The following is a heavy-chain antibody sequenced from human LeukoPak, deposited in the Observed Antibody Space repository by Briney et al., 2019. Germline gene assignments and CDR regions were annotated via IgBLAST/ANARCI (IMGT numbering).Heavy chain of an antibody. D-gene: IGHD2-15*01. Sequence: AETLSLTCAVCGGPFSGYYWLGIRQPPGKGREGIGDINHSGSTNYNPSLNSRVTISVDTSKNQFSLKLSSVTAADTAVYYCARTHPRARYCSGGSCYFFDCWGQGTLVTVSS. CDR1: GGPFSGYY. J-gene: IGHJ4*02. V-gene: IGHV4-34*01. CDR2: INHSGST. CDR3: ARTHPRARYCSGGSCYFFDC.